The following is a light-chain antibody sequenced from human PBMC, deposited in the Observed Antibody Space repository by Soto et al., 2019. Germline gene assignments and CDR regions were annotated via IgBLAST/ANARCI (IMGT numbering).Light chain of an antibody. CDR2: ENN. CDR3: GTWDSILSAYV. Sequence: QSVLTQPPSVSAAPGQKVTISCSGSSSNIGNNYVSWYQQLPGTAPKLLIYENNKRPSGIPDRFSGSKSGTSATLGITGLQTGDEADYYCGTWDSILSAYVFGTVTKVTVL. V-gene: IGLV1-51*02. J-gene: IGLJ1*01. CDR1: SSNIGNNY.